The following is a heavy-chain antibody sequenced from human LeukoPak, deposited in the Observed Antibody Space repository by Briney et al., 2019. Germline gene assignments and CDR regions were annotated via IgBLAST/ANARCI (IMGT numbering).Heavy chain of an antibody. D-gene: IGHD3-3*01. V-gene: IGHV4-34*01. CDR1: GGSFSGYY. CDR2: INHSGST. CDR3: AREGIGGPAWFDP. Sequence: SETLSLTCAVYGGSFSGYYWSWIRQPPGKGLEWIGEINHSGSTNYNPSLKSRVTISVDTSKNQFSLKLSSVTAADTAVYYCAREGIGGPAWFDPWGQGTLVTVSS. J-gene: IGHJ5*02.